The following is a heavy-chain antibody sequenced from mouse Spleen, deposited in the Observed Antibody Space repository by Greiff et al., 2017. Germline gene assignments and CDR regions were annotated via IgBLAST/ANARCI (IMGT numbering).Heavy chain of an antibody. V-gene: IGHV6-6*01. J-gene: IGHJ3*01. D-gene: IGHD2-10*02. Sequence: EVQLVESVGGLVQPGGSMKLSCAASGFTFSDAWMDWVRQSPEKGLEWVAEIRNKANNHATYYAESVKGRFTISRDDSKSSVYLQMNSLRAEDTGIYYCVYGNYVFGFAYWGQGTLVTVSA. CDR1: GFTFSDAW. CDR2: IRNKANNHAT. CDR3: VYGNYVFGFAY.